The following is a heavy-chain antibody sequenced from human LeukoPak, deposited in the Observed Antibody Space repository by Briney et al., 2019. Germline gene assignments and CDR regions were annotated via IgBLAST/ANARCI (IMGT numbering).Heavy chain of an antibody. D-gene: IGHD3-22*01. V-gene: IGHV3-23*01. CDR1: GFTFSTHA. CDR3: ARLNYYDGSGYYPDY. Sequence: GGSLRLSCAASGFTFSTHAMTWVRQTPGKGLEWVSTIRGNVDTTHYADSVKGRFTISRDNSKNTLYLQMNSLKTEDTAVYYCARLNYYDGSGYYPDYWGQGTLVTVSS. J-gene: IGHJ4*02. CDR2: IRGNVDTT.